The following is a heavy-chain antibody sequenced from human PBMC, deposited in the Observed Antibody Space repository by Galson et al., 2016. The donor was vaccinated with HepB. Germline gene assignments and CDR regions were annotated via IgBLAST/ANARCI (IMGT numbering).Heavy chain of an antibody. V-gene: IGHV3-23*01. J-gene: IGHJ5*02. CDR1: GFTFSNCA. D-gene: IGHD5-12*01. Sequence: SLRLSCAASGFTFSNCAMTWVRQAPGKGLEWVSAITGGGRHTYYADSAKGRFTISRDNSKNTLYLQMNSLRAEDTAVYYRATSNDRSGSDWRITDTWGQGTLVTVSP. CDR2: ITGGGRHT. CDR3: ATSNDRSGSDWRITDT.